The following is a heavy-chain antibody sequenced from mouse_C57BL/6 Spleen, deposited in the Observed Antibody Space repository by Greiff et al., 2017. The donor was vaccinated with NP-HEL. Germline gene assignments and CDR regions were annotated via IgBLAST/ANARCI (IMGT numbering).Heavy chain of an antibody. V-gene: IGHV1-64*01. J-gene: IGHJ3*01. CDR1: GYTFTSYW. CDR2: IHPNSGST. CDR3: ARDSPAWFAY. Sequence: QVQLQQPGAELVKPGASVKLACKASGYTFTSYWMHWVKQRPGQGLEWIGMIHPNSGSTNYNEKFKSKATLTVDKSSSTAYMQLSSLTSEDSAVYYCARDSPAWFAYWGQGTLVTVSA. D-gene: IGHD2-12*01.